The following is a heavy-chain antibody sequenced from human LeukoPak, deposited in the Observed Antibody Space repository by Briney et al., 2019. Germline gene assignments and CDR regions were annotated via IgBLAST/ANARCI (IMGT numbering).Heavy chain of an antibody. CDR3: AKDRAFIVAYAFDI. CDR2: ISYDGTNK. Sequence: GRSLRLSCAASGFTFSSYGMHWVRQAPGKGLEWVAVISYDGTNKYYADSVKGRFTISRDNSNNTLYLQMNSLRAEDRAVYYCAKDRAFIVAYAFDIWGQGTMVTVSS. J-gene: IGHJ3*02. D-gene: IGHD5-12*01. CDR1: GFTFSSYG. V-gene: IGHV3-30*18.